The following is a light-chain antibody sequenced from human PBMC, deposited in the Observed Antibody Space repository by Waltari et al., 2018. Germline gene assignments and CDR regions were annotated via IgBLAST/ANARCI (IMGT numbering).Light chain of an antibody. CDR2: WAS. V-gene: IGKV4-1*01. CDR3: QQYYSTPPIT. CDR1: PRVLYSATNKNY. Sequence: DIVMTQSPDSLAVSLGERATIHCQSRPRVLYSATNKNYLAWYQQKPGQPPKLLIYWASTRESGVPDRFSGSGSGANFTLTISSLQAEDVAVYYCQQYYSTPPITFGQGTRLEIK. J-gene: IGKJ5*01.